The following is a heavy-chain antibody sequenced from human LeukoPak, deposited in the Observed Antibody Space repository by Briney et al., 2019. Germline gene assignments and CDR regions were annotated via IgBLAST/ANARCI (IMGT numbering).Heavy chain of an antibody. D-gene: IGHD6-13*01. CDR2: ISPYNGNT. J-gene: IGHJ6*03. CDR1: GYTFTSYG. CDR3: ARARGGSSWYRGDYYYYTDV. Sequence: GASVKVSCKASGYTFTSYGISWVRQAPGQGLEWMGWISPYNGNTNYEQKFQDRVTMTTDTSTSTAYMELRSLKSDDTAVYYCARARGGSSWYRGDYYYYTDVWGKGTTVTISS. V-gene: IGHV1-18*01.